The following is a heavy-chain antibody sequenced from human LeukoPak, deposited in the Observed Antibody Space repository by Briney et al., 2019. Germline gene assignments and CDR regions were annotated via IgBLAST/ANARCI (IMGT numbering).Heavy chain of an antibody. V-gene: IGHV4-59*01. J-gene: IGHJ4*01. D-gene: IGHD4-23*01. Sequence: SETLSLTCTVSGGSIRSYYWSWVRQAPGKGLEWIGFISYSGYTSYSPSLKSRVTISVDTSKSQFSLRLSSMTAADTAIYYCARGRNDNGGMFFDSWAQGTLVTVSS. CDR1: GGSIRSYY. CDR2: ISYSGYT. CDR3: ARGRNDNGGMFFDS.